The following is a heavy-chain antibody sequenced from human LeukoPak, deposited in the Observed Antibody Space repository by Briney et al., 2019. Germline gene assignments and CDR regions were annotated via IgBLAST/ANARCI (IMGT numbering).Heavy chain of an antibody. CDR3: ARVANYYDSSGVVWFDP. D-gene: IGHD3-22*01. CDR1: GYTFTGYY. Sequence: GASVKVSXKASGYTFTGYYMHWVRQAPGQGLEWMGRINPNSGGTNYAQKFQGRVTMTRDTSISTAYMELSRLRSDDTAVYYCARVANYYDSSGVVWFDPWGQGTLVTVSS. CDR2: INPNSGGT. J-gene: IGHJ5*02. V-gene: IGHV1-2*06.